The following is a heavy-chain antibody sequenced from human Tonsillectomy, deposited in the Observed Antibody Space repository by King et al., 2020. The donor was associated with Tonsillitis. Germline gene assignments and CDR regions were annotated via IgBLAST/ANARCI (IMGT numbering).Heavy chain of an antibody. CDR1: GFTFSSYE. D-gene: IGHD1-26*01. V-gene: IGHV3-48*03. CDR2: ISSSGSTI. CDR3: ARTPTSIVGATFDEGTLDYFDY. Sequence: VQLVESGGGLVQPGGSLRLSCAASGFTFSSYEMNWVRQAPGKGLEWVSYISSSGSTIYYADSVKGRFTISRDNAKNSLYLQMNSLRAEDTAVYYCARTPTSIVGATFDEGTLDYFDYWGQGTLVTVSS. J-gene: IGHJ4*02.